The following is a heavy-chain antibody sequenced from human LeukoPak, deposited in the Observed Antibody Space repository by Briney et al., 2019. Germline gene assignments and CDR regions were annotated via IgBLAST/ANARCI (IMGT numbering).Heavy chain of an antibody. V-gene: IGHV3-30*03. CDR2: ISYDGSNK. CDR1: GFTFSSYG. J-gene: IGHJ4*02. D-gene: IGHD4-17*01. Sequence: GGSLRLSCAASGFTFSSYGMHWVRQAPGKGLEWVAFISYDGSNKYYADSVKGRFTISRDNAKNSLYLQMNSLRAEDTAVYYCARDIGTTVTTDYWGQGTLVTVSS. CDR3: ARDIGTTVTTDY.